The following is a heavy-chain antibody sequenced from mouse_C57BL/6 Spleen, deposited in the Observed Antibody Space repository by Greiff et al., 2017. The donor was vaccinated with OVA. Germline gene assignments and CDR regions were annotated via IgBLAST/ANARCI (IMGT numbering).Heavy chain of an antibody. CDR2: INPSTGGT. CDR1: GYSFTGYY. CDR3: ARGGYDYDEGGNCDD. J-gene: IGHJ2*01. D-gene: IGHD2-4*01. V-gene: IGHV1-42*01. Sequence: VQLQQSGPELVKPGASVKISCKASGYSFTGYYMNWVKQSPEKSLEWIGEINPSTGGTNYNQKFKAKATLTVDKSSSTAYMQLKSLTSEDSAVYDCARGGYDYDEGGNCDDWGKGTTLTVSS.